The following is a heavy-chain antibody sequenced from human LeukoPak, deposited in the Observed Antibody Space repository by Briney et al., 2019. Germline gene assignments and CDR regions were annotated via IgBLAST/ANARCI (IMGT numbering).Heavy chain of an antibody. J-gene: IGHJ4*02. Sequence: PGGSLRLSCAASGFTVSSNYMSWVRQAPGKGLEWVSVTYSGGSTYYADSVKGRFTISRDNSKNTLYLQMNSLRAEDTAVYYCARTYGSGSLDYGGQGTLVTVSS. CDR2: TYSGGST. V-gene: IGHV3-53*01. CDR1: GFTVSSNY. CDR3: ARTYGSGSLDY. D-gene: IGHD2-15*01.